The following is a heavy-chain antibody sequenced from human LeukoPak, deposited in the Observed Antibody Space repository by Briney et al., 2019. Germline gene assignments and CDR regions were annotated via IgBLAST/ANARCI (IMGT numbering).Heavy chain of an antibody. Sequence: PGGSLRLSCAASGFTFSSYAMNWVRQAPGKGLEWVSHISGSGISTYYADSVKGRFTFSRDNSKNTLYLQMNSLRAEDTAVYYCAKDRSIAAGDDAFDIWGQGTMVTVPS. D-gene: IGHD6-13*01. CDR1: GFTFSSYA. J-gene: IGHJ3*02. CDR2: ISGSGIST. V-gene: IGHV3-23*01. CDR3: AKDRSIAAGDDAFDI.